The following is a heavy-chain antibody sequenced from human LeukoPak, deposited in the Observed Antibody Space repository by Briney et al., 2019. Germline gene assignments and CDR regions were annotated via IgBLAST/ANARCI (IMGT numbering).Heavy chain of an antibody. D-gene: IGHD1-14*01. CDR2: IYSGGDT. J-gene: IGHJ4*02. CDR3: AAKVELRYNGPYFNS. V-gene: IGHV3-53*01. CDR1: GFTVSSNY. Sequence: PGGSLRLSCAPSGFTVSSNYMSWVRQAPGKGLEWVSVIYSGGDTFYADSVKGRFTISRDNSKNTLYLQMNSLRAEDTAVYYCAAKVELRYNGPYFNSWGQGTLVTVSS.